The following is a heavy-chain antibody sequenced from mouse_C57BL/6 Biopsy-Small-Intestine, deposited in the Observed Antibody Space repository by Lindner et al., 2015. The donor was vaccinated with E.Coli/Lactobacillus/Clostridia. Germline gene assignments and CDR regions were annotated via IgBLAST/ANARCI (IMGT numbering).Heavy chain of an antibody. Sequence: VQLQESGPELVKPGASVKISCKASGYAFSSSWMNWVKQRPGKGLEWIGRIYPGDGDTKYNGKFKGKATLTADKSSRTAYMQLSSLTSEDSAVYFCARAYYSNWHFDVWATGTTVTVSS. CDR3: ARAYYSNWHFDV. CDR2: IYPGDGDT. D-gene: IGHD2-5*01. V-gene: IGHV1-82*01. J-gene: IGHJ1*03. CDR1: GYAFSSSW.